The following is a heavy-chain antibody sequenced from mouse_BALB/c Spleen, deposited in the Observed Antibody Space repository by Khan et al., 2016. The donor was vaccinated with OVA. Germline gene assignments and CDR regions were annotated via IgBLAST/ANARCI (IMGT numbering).Heavy chain of an antibody. J-gene: IGHJ4*01. CDR2: KLGDGIT. Sequence: QVQLKESGPGLVAPSQSLSITCTVSGFSLTGYGVNWVRQPPGKGLEWLGMKLGDGITDYNLVLKSRLTISNDNSKSQVFLKMNSLQTDDTARYYGTRGPYCGNYFAMDYWGQGTSVTVSS. CDR3: TRGPYCGNYFAMDY. D-gene: IGHD2-10*01. V-gene: IGHV2-6-7*01. CDR1: GFSLTGYG.